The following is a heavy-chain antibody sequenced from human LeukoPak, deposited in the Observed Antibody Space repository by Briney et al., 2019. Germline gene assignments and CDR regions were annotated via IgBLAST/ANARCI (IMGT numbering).Heavy chain of an antibody. D-gene: IGHD4-17*01. CDR2: IIPMFGTA. V-gene: IGHV1-69*06. CDR3: ARRTETTVIFDY. J-gene: IGHJ4*02. CDR1: GYTFISYG. Sequence: SVKVSCKASGYTFISYGISWVRQAPGQGLDWMGGIIPMFGTADYAQKFQGRVTITADKSTSTAYMELSSLRSEDTAVYYCARRTETTVIFDYWGQGTLVTVSS.